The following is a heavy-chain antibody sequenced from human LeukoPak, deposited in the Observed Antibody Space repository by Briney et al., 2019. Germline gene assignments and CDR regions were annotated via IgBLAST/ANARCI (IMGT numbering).Heavy chain of an antibody. J-gene: IGHJ4*02. Sequence: GASVKVSCKASGYTFTSYGISWVRQAPGQGLEWMGWISTYNGNTNYAQKLQGRVTMTTDTSTSTAYMELRSLRSDDTAVYYCARLRDYYDSSGYYYVDFDYWGQGTLVTVSS. CDR2: ISTYNGNT. CDR1: GYTFTSYG. CDR3: ARLRDYYDSSGYYYVDFDY. V-gene: IGHV1-18*01. D-gene: IGHD3-22*01.